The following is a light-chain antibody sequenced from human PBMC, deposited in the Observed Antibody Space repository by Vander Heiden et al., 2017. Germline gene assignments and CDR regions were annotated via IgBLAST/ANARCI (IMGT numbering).Light chain of an antibody. Sequence: SVLTQLLSASGTPGPRVSIASSGTNIQSDYLYWYQQFPGTAPKLHNYSKVQLPSGFSDRFSGSKSGTAAYLEISGLRSEDEADYYCAAWADSLSGPRYVFGTGSKV. J-gene: IGLJ1*01. CDR2: SKV. CDR1: NIQSDY. V-gene: IGLV1-47*02. CDR3: AAWADSLSGPRYV.